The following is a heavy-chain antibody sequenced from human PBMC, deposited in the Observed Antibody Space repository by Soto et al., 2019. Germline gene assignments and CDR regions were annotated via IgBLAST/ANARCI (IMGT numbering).Heavy chain of an antibody. D-gene: IGHD2-15*01. CDR3: AREIVVVVAATHYYYGMDV. J-gene: IGHJ6*02. CDR1: GFTVSSNY. Sequence: GGSLILSCAASGFTVSSNYMSWVRQAPGKGLEWVSVIYSGGSTYYADSVKGRFTISRDNSKNTLYLQMNSLRAEDTAVYYCAREIVVVVAATHYYYGMDVWGQGTTVTVSS. V-gene: IGHV3-53*01. CDR2: IYSGGST.